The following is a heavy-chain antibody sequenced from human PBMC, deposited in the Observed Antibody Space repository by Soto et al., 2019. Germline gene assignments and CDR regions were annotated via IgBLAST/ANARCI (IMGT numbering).Heavy chain of an antibody. CDR3: ARYCSSTSCYFFFDP. CDR1: GGSISSGGYY. CDR2: IYYSGST. V-gene: IGHV4-31*03. J-gene: IGHJ5*02. D-gene: IGHD2-2*01. Sequence: QVQLQESGPGLVKPSQTLSLTCTVSGGSISSGGYYWSWIRQHPGKGLEWIGYIYYSGSTYYNPSLKSRVTISVDTSKNPFSLKLSSVTAADTAVYYCARYCSSTSCYFFFDPWGQGTLVTVSS.